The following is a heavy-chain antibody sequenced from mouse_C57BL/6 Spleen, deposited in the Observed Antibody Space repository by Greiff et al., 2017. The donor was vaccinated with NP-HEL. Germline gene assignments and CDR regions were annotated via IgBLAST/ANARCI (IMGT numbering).Heavy chain of an antibody. J-gene: IGHJ3*01. Sequence: VKLVESGAELVKPGASVKMSCKASGYTFTTYPIEWMKQNHGKSLEWIGNFHPYNDDTKYNEKFKGKATLTVEKSSSTVYLELSRLTSDDSAVYYCARVGPNQAWFAYWGQGTLVTVSA. CDR1: GYTFTTYP. CDR2: FHPYNDDT. CDR3: ARVGPNQAWFAY. V-gene: IGHV1-47*01.